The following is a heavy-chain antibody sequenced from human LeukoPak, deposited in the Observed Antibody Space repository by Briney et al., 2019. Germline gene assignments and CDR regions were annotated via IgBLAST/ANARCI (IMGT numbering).Heavy chain of an antibody. V-gene: IGHV3-23*01. CDR1: GFTFSSYA. J-gene: IGHJ4*02. D-gene: IGHD4-11*01. Sequence: PGGSLRLSCAASGFTFSSYAMSWVRQAPGKGLEWVSAISGSGSSTYYADSVKGRFTISRDNSNNTLYLQMNSLRAEDTAVYYCAKGMTTVTTRPFDYWGQGTLVTVSS. CDR3: AKGMTTVTTRPFDY. CDR2: ISGSGSST.